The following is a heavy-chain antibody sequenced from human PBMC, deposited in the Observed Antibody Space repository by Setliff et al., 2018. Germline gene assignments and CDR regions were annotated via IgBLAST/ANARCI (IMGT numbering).Heavy chain of an antibody. V-gene: IGHV4-39*01. CDR3: ARRGMSSSWFLGYFDY. CDR1: GGSISSSSYY. D-gene: IGHD6-13*01. J-gene: IGHJ4*02. Sequence: SETLSLTCTVSGGSISSSSYYWGWIRQPPGKGLEWIGSIYYSGSTYYNPSLKSRVTISVDTSKNQFSLKLSSVTAADTAVYYCARRGMSSSWFLGYFDYWGQGTLVTVSS. CDR2: IYYSGST.